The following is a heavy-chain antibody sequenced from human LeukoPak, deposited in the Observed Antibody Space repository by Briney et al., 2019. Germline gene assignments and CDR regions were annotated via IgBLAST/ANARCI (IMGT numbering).Heavy chain of an antibody. CDR2: IIPIFGTA. V-gene: IGHV1-69*05. J-gene: IGHJ4*02. CDR1: GGTFSSYA. Sequence: ASVKVSCKASGGTFSSYAISWVRQAPGQGLEWMGGIIPIFGTANYAQKFQGSVTITTDESTSTAYMEPSSLRSEDTAVYYCASGSDYYDSSGYYTFDYWGQGTLVTVSS. D-gene: IGHD3-22*01. CDR3: ASGSDYYDSSGYYTFDY.